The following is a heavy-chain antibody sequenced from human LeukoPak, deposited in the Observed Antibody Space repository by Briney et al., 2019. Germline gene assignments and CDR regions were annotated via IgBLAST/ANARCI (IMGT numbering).Heavy chain of an antibody. CDR3: ARGGRSSSWYSFDY. CDR2: INAGNGNT. J-gene: IGHJ4*02. V-gene: IGHV1-3*01. CDR1: GYTFTSYA. D-gene: IGHD6-13*01. Sequence: WASVKVSCKASGYTFTSYAMHWVRQAPGQRLEWMGWINAGNGNTKYSQKFQGRVTITRDTSASTPYMELSSLRSEDTAVYYCARGGRSSSWYSFDYWGQGTLVTVSS.